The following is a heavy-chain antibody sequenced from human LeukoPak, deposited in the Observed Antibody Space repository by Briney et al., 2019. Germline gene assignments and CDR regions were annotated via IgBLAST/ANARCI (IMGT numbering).Heavy chain of an antibody. CDR3: ARDTVLSGYYTFDY. J-gene: IGHJ4*02. V-gene: IGHV3-11*05. Sequence: GGSLLLSCTASEFTFSDYYMSWIRQAPGKGLEWVSYISGSSNYTNYADSVKGRFSISRDNAKNSLYLQMNSLRAEDTAVYYCARDTVLSGYYTFDYWGQGTLVSVSS. CDR1: EFTFSDYY. CDR2: ISGSSNYT. D-gene: IGHD3-3*01.